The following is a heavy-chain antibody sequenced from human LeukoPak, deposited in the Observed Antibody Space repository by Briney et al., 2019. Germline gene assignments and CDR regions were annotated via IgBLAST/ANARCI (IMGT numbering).Heavy chain of an antibody. V-gene: IGHV1-2*02. Sequence: ASVKVSCKASGYTFTGYYMHWVRQAPGQGLEWMGWINPNSGGTNYAQKFQGRVTMTRDTSISTAYMELSRLRSDDTAVYYCARVLPAAQPFPRNYYYYYYMDVWGKGTTVTVSS. CDR1: GYTFTGYY. D-gene: IGHD6-6*01. CDR2: INPNSGGT. J-gene: IGHJ6*03. CDR3: ARVLPAAQPFPRNYYYYYYMDV.